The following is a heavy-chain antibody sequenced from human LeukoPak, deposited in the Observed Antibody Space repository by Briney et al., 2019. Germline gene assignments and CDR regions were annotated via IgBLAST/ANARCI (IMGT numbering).Heavy chain of an antibody. J-gene: IGHJ4*02. D-gene: IGHD2-2*01. CDR3: ARADIYCSSTSCYRFGY. V-gene: IGHV1-18*01. Sequence: ASVKVSCKASGYTFTSYGISWVRQAPGQGLEWMGWISAYNGNTNYAQKLQGRVTMTTDTSTSTAYMELRGLRSDDTAVYYCARADIYCSSTSCYRFGYWGQGTLVTVSS. CDR1: GYTFTSYG. CDR2: ISAYNGNT.